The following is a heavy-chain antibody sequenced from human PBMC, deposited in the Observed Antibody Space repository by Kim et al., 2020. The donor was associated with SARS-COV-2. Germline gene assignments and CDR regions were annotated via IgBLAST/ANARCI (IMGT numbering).Heavy chain of an antibody. Sequence: ASVKVSCTASGFDFSKYDFHWVRHAPGQGLEWMGWISGYNGNANYAQTFRGRVTMTTDSVTKTVYMELRSLTSDDTAVYFCGRAGVKFGGISVPYTFDIVGQGTAVTVSS. D-gene: IGHD3-16*01. V-gene: IGHV1-18*01. CDR3: GRAGVKFGGISVPYTFDI. CDR2: ISGYNGNA. J-gene: IGHJ3*02. CDR1: GFDFSKYD.